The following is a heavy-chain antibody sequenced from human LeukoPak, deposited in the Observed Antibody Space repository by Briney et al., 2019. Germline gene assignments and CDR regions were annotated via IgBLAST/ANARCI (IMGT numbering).Heavy chain of an antibody. CDR1: GYTFTSYD. V-gene: IGHV1-8*03. D-gene: IGHD2-15*01. CDR3: ARGNTYCSGGSCYDY. CDR2: MNPSSGNT. Sequence: RASVKVSCKASGYTFTSYDINWVRQATGQGPEWMGWMNPSSGNTGYAKKFQGRFTITRNSSISTAYMELSSLRSEDTAVYYCARGNTYCSGGSCYDYWGQGTLVTVSS. J-gene: IGHJ4*02.